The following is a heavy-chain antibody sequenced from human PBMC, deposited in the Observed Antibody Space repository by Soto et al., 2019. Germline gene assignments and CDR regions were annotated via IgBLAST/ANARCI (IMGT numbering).Heavy chain of an antibody. Sequence: PSETLSLTCTVSGGSISSGDYYWSWIRQPPGKGLEWIGYIYYSGSTYYNPSLKSRVTISVDTSKNQFSLKLSSVTAADTAVYYCARSGNLGWFDPWGQGTLVTVSS. D-gene: IGHD7-27*01. J-gene: IGHJ5*02. CDR2: IYYSGST. CDR1: GGSISSGDYY. CDR3: ARSGNLGWFDP. V-gene: IGHV4-30-4*01.